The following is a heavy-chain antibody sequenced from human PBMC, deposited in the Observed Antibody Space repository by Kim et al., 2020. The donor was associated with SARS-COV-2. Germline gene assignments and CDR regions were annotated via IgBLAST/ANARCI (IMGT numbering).Heavy chain of an antibody. J-gene: IGHJ4*02. V-gene: IGHV3-48*02. CDR2: SSTI. Sequence: SSTIYHADAVKGRFTISRDNAKKSLYLRLNSLRDEDTAMYYCARGLAFDYWGQGTLVTVSS. CDR3: ARGLAFDY.